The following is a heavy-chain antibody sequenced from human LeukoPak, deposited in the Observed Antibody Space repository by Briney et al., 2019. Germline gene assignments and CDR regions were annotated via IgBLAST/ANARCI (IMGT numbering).Heavy chain of an antibody. D-gene: IGHD5-24*01. V-gene: IGHV3-7*01. CDR3: ARDGYNFEVGDYPLSN. J-gene: IGHJ4*02. Sequence: GGSLRLSCAASGFTFSSYWMSWVRQAPGKGLEWVANIKQDGSEKYYVDSVKGRFTISRDNAKNSLYLQMNSLRAEDTAVYYCARDGYNFEVGDYPLSNWSQGTLVTVSS. CDR1: GFTFSSYW. CDR2: IKQDGSEK.